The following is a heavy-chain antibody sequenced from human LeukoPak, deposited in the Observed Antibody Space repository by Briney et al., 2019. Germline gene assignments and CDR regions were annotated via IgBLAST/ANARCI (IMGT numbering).Heavy chain of an antibody. CDR3: AGLVGRYSSGLYYYYFDY. V-gene: IGHV3-23*01. CDR1: GFTFSSYT. J-gene: IGHJ4*02. CDR2: ITTSDGNT. Sequence: GSLRLSCAASGFTFSSYTMSWVRQAPGKGLEWVSTITTSDGNTYYADSVKGRFTVSRDNSKNTLFLQMNSLRAEDTAVYYCAGLVGRYSSGLYYYYFDYWGQGTLVTVSS. D-gene: IGHD3-22*01.